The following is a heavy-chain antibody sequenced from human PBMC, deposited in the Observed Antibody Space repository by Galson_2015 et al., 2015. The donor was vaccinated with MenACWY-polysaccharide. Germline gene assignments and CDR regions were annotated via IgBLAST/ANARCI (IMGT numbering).Heavy chain of an antibody. CDR3: AKDDSGSYPY. CDR2: VNWDGTNT. V-gene: IGHV3-43*02. D-gene: IGHD3-10*01. J-gene: IGHJ4*02. CDR1: GFTFDGYA. Sequence: SLRLSCAASGFTFDGYAMHWVRQAPGQGLEWVALVNWDGTNTYYADSVKGRFTISRDNSKNSLYLQMNSLRTEDTTLCYCAKDDSGSYPYRGQGTLVTVSS.